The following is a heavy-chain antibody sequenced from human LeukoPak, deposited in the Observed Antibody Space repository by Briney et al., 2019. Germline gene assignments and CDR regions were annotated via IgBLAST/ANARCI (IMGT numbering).Heavy chain of an antibody. CDR1: GGSISSAGYY. V-gene: IGHV4-30-2*01. J-gene: IGHJ4*02. Sequence: QPSETLSLTCTVSGGSISSAGYYWSWIRQPPGKGLEWIGYIYHSGSTYYNPSLKSRVTISVDRSKNQFSLKLSSVTAADTAVYYCARGKITGTNDYWGQGTLVTVSS. CDR2: IYHSGST. D-gene: IGHD1-20*01. CDR3: ARGKITGTNDY.